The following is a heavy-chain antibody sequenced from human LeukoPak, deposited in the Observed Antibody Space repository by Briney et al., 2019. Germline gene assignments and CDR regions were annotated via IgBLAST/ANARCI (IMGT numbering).Heavy chain of an antibody. D-gene: IGHD6-19*01. CDR3: AKDRSSGWYH. J-gene: IGHJ1*01. CDR1: GFTFSSYA. V-gene: IGHV3-23*01. Sequence: GASLRLSCAASGFTFSSYAMSWVRQAPGKGLEWVSAIGGSGGSTYYADSVKGRFTISRDNSKNTLYLQMNSLRAEDTAVYYCAKDRSSGWYHWGQGTLVTVSS. CDR2: IGGSGGST.